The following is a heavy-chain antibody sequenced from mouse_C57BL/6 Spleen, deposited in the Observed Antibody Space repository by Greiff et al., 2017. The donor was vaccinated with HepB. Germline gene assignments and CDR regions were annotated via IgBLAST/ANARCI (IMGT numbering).Heavy chain of an antibody. CDR3: ARFDYYGSSYYFDY. J-gene: IGHJ2*01. CDR1: GYAFSSYW. CDR2: IYPGDGDT. Sequence: VQLQQSGAELVKPGASVKISCKASGYAFSSYWMNWVKQRPGKGLEWIGQIYPGDGDTNYNGKFKGKATLTADKSSSTAYMQLSSLTSEDSAVYFCARFDYYGSSYYFDYWGQGTTLTVSS. V-gene: IGHV1-80*01. D-gene: IGHD1-1*01.